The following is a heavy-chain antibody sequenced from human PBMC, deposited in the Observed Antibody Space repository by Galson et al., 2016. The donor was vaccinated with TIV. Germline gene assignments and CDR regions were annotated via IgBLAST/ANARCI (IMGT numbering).Heavy chain of an antibody. CDR2: TIPIFGTA. J-gene: IGHJ4*02. CDR1: GGISSNYG. V-gene: IGHV1-69*06. Sequence: SVKVSCKASGGISSNYGINWVRQAPGQGLEWMGGTIPIFGTAIYAQTFQGRVTLPADRSTTTAYMELSSLRAEDTAVYDSARGALKYHYDSSGYFFDYWGQGTLVTVSS. CDR3: ARGALKYHYDSSGYFFDY. D-gene: IGHD3-22*01.